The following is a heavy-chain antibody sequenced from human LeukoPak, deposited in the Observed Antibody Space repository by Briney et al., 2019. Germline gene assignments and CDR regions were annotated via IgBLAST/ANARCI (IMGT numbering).Heavy chain of an antibody. CDR2: ISGSGGRK. V-gene: IGHV3-23*01. Sequence: GGSLRLSCAASGFTFSSYAMSWVRQAPGKGPEWVSAISGSGGRKYYADSVKGRFTISRDNSKNTLYLQMSSLRAEDTAVYYCAKPVGETLWFGDPSTLLAFDIWGQGTMVTVSS. CDR3: AKPVGETLWFGDPSTLLAFDI. J-gene: IGHJ3*02. D-gene: IGHD3-10*01. CDR1: GFTFSSYA.